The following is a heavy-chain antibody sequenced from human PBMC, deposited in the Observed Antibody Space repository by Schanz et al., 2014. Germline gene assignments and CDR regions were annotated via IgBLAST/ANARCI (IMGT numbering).Heavy chain of an antibody. V-gene: IGHV3-21*02. J-gene: IGHJ4*02. CDR2: VSRSTPDI. CDR1: GFTASSHS. Sequence: EVQLVESGGGLVKPGGSLRLSCGVSGFTASSHSMNWVRQAPGKGLEWVSYVSRSTPDIYYADSVKGRFTMSRDNAKNSVFLQMNSLRAEDTAVYYCVRDSFFAFDYWGQGTLGTVSS. CDR3: VRDSFFAFDY. D-gene: IGHD3-3*01.